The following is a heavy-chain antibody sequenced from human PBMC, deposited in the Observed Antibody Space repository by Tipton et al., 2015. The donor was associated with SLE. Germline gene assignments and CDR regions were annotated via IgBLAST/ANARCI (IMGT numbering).Heavy chain of an antibody. D-gene: IGHD1-26*01. CDR2: IYHSGST. V-gene: IGHV4-38-2*02. CDR1: GYSISSGYY. Sequence: TLSLTCTVSGYSISSGYYWGWIRQPPGKGLEWIGSIYHSGSTYYNPSLKSRVTISVDTSKNQFSLKLSSVTAADTAVYYCARDQWEVDAFDIWGQGTMVTVSS. CDR3: ARDQWEVDAFDI. J-gene: IGHJ3*02.